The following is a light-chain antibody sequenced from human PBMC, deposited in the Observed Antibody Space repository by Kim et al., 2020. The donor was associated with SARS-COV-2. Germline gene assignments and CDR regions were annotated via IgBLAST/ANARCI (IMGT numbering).Light chain of an antibody. J-gene: IGKJ5*01. Sequence: SLAPEERATLSCRARQSSGNSFTWYQEKPGQAPSVIIYGTTARDTGSPARFSGSGSGTEFTLTISNLQSEDFAVYYCQQYAYWRAFGQGTRLEIK. CDR1: QSSGNS. CDR3: QQYAYWRA. CDR2: GTT. V-gene: IGKV3-15*01.